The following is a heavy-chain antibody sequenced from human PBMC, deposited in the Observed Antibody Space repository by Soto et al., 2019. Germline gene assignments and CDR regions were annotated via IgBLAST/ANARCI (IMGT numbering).Heavy chain of an antibody. CDR3: ARDARRGYSYGYWDY. J-gene: IGHJ4*02. V-gene: IGHV3-11*05. D-gene: IGHD5-18*01. CDR1: GFTFSDYY. Sequence: QVQLVESGGGLVKPGGSLRLSCAASGFTFSDYYMSWIRQAPGKGLEWVSYISSSSSYTNYADSVKGRFTISRDNAKNSLYLQMNSLRAEDTAVYYCARDARRGYSYGYWDYWGQGTLFTVSS. CDR2: ISSSSSYT.